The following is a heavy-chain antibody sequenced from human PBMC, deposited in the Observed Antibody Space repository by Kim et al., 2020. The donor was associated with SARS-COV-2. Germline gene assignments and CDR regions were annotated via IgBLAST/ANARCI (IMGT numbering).Heavy chain of an antibody. CDR2: ISAYNCNT. Sequence: ASVKVSCKASGYTFTSYGISWVRQAPGQGLDCMGLISAYNCNTHYAQKLQGRVTMTTDTSTSTAYMALRSLRSDDTPVYYCAREGLWFGELLRANGIDVWGQGTTVTVSS. V-gene: IGHV1-18*01. CDR1: GYTFTSYG. D-gene: IGHD3-10*01. CDR3: AREGLWFGELLRANGIDV. J-gene: IGHJ6*02.